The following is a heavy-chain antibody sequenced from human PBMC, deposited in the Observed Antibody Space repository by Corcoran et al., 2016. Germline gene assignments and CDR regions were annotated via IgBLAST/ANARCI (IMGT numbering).Heavy chain of an antibody. D-gene: IGHD2-2*01. V-gene: IGHV1-18*01. CDR1: GYTFTSYG. J-gene: IGHJ6*02. Sequence: QVQLVQSGAEVKKPGASVKVSCKASGYTFTSYGISWVRQAPGQGLEWMGWISAYNGNTNYAQKLQGRVTMTTDTSTSTAYMELRSLRSDDTAVYYCARDRGDCSSTSCYYYYGMDVWGQGTTVTVSS. CDR3: ARDRGDCSSTSCYYYYGMDV. CDR2: ISAYNGNT.